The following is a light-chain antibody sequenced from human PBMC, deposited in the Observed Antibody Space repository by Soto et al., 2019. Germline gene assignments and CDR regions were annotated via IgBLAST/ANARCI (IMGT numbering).Light chain of an antibody. CDR3: CSYTPSNTRQIV. CDR1: SSDVGGYNY. CDR2: DVS. Sequence: QSALTQPASVSGSPGQSITISCTGTSSDVGGYNYVSWYQHHPGKAPKLMIYDVSNQPSGVSNRFSGSKSGNTASLTISGPHPEDEADYDYCSYTPSNTRQIVFGTGTKVTV. J-gene: IGLJ1*01. V-gene: IGLV2-14*03.